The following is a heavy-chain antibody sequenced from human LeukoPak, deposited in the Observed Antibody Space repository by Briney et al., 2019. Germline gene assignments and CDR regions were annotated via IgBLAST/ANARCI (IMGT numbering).Heavy chain of an antibody. D-gene: IGHD5-24*01. CDR3: TSLGYIDDGINY. Sequence: GGSLRLSCVASGCPFSSYWMTWVRQAPGKGLEGVANIKQDGSKKSYVDSVKGRFTISRDNAKNSLYLQMNSLRAEDTAIYYCTSLGYIDDGINYWRQGTLVTVSS. CDR1: GCPFSSYW. J-gene: IGHJ4*02. V-gene: IGHV3-7*01. CDR2: IKQDGSKK.